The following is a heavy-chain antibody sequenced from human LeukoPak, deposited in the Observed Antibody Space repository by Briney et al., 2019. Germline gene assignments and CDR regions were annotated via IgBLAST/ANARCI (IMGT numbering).Heavy chain of an antibody. D-gene: IGHD3-22*01. CDR2: ISSSSSYI. CDR3: ARDFYYDSSGYYPKAFDD. Sequence: GGSLRLSCAASGFTFSSYSMNWVRQAPGKGREWVSSISSSSSYIYYADSVKCRFTISRDNAKNSLYLQMNSLRAEDTAVYYCARDFYYDSSGYYPKAFDDWGPGTLVT. CDR1: GFTFSSYS. V-gene: IGHV3-21*01. J-gene: IGHJ4*02.